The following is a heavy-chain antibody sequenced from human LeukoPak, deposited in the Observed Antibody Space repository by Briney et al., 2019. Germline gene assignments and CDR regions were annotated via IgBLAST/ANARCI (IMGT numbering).Heavy chain of an antibody. D-gene: IGHD3-16*02. J-gene: IGHJ3*02. V-gene: IGHV3-33*01. CDR1: GFTFSSYG. Sequence: GGSLRLSCAASGFTFSSYGMHWVRQAPGKGLEWVAVIWYDGSNKYYADSVKGRFTISRDNSKNTLYLQMNSLRAEDTAVYYCARDQDDYVWGSYLSRAFDIWGQGTMVTVSS. CDR3: ARDQDDYVWGSYLSRAFDI. CDR2: IWYDGSNK.